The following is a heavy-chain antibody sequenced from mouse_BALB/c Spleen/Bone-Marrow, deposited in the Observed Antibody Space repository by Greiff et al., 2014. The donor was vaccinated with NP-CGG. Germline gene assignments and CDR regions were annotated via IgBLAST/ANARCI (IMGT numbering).Heavy chain of an antibody. V-gene: IGHV1-14*01. Sequence: EVQLQQSGPELVKPGASVRMSCKASGYTFTGYVMHWVKQKPGQGLEWIGYINPYSDGTKYNEKFKGKATLTSDKSSSTAYMGLSSLTSEDSAVYYCAREGGLRRGDYYVMDYWGQGTSVTVSS. CDR3: AREGGLRRGDYYVMDY. CDR1: GYTFTGYV. J-gene: IGHJ4*01. CDR2: INPYSDGT. D-gene: IGHD2-4*01.